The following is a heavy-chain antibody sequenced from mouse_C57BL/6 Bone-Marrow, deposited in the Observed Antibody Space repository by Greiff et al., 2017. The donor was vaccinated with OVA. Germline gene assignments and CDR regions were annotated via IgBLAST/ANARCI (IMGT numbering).Heavy chain of an antibody. Sequence: EVQLQQSGPVLVKPGASVKMSCKASGYTFTDYYMNWVKQSHGKSLEWIGVINPYNGGTSYNQKFKGKATLTVDKSSSTAYMELNSLTSEDSAVYYCARWAYSKGAMDYWGQGTSVTVSS. CDR1: GYTFTDYY. V-gene: IGHV1-19*01. D-gene: IGHD2-5*01. CDR3: ARWAYSKGAMDY. CDR2: INPYNGGT. J-gene: IGHJ4*01.